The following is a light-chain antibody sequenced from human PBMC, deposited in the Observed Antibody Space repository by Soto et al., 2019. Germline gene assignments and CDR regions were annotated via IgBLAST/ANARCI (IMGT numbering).Light chain of an antibody. Sequence: DIQLTQSPSFLSASVGDRVTITCRASQGINNFLGWYQQKPGKGPKLLIYAASALQSGIPARFSGSGSGTEFPLTITSLQPEDFATYFCQQLNSFPITFGQGTRLDIK. CDR3: QQLNSFPIT. J-gene: IGKJ5*01. V-gene: IGKV1-9*01. CDR1: QGINNF. CDR2: AAS.